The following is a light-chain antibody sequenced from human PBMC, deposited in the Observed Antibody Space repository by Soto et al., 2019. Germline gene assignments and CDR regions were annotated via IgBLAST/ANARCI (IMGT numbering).Light chain of an antibody. J-gene: IGKJ1*01. V-gene: IGKV2-28*01. Sequence: DIVMTQSPLSLPVTPGDPASIPCRTRQILLYTNGYDYGDWFVQKPGQSPQLLIYLSSNRASGVPDRFSGTGSGTDFTLKISKVESEEVGVYYCKRHLYTPWTFGQGTQVEIK. CDR1: QILLYTNGYDY. CDR3: KRHLYTPWT. CDR2: LSS.